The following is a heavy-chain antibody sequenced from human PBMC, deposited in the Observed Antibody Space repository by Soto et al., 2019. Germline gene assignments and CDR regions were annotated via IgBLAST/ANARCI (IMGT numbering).Heavy chain of an antibody. CDR3: ARYSDYYDSRGYPLAY. CDR2: IYYSGST. D-gene: IGHD3-22*01. V-gene: IGHV4-59*08. Sequence: SETLSLTCTVSGGSISSYYWSWIRQPPGKGLEWIGSIYYSGSTNYNPSLKSRVTISVDTSKNQFSLKLSSVTAADTAVYYCARYSDYYDSRGYPLAYWGQGTLVTVSS. CDR1: GGSISSYY. J-gene: IGHJ4*02.